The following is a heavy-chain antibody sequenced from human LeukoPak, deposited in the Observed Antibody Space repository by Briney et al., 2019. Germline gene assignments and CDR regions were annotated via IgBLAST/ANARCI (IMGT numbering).Heavy chain of an antibody. CDR1: GYTLIEIS. CDR2: FDPGEGET. Sequence: GASVKVSCKVSGYTLIEISMHWVRQSPGKGLDWMGGFDPGEGETIYAQKFQGRVTMTEDTSTDTAYMELSSLTSDDTPVYYCATGNYSYGYNYFGSWGQGTLVTVSS. J-gene: IGHJ4*02. CDR3: ATGNYSYGYNYFGS. D-gene: IGHD5-18*01. V-gene: IGHV1-24*01.